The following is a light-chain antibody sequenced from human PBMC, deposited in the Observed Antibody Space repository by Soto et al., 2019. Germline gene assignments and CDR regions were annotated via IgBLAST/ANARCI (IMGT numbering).Light chain of an antibody. CDR2: GAS. J-gene: IGKJ1*01. CDR3: QRHSHWPPWP. CDR1: QNVRTF. V-gene: IGKV3-11*01. Sequence: EVVWTQSPATLSLSPGERATLSCRASQNVRTFLDWYQQKPGQAHRLLIYGASHRATGITDRFSGSGSGTDLTLTISSLEPEECAVYYCQRHSHWPPWPFGQGTGVEI.